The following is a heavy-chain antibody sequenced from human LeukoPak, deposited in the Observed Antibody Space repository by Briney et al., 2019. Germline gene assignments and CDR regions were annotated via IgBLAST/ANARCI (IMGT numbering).Heavy chain of an antibody. D-gene: IGHD3-10*01. CDR3: ARDRGSGSLDY. V-gene: IGHV3-21*01. Sequence: PGGSLRLSCAASGFTFSSYSMNWVRQAPGKGLEWVSSISSSSSYIYYAGSVKGRFTISRDNAKNSLYLQMNSLRAEDTAVYYCARDRGSGSLDYWGQGTLVTVSS. J-gene: IGHJ4*02. CDR2: ISSSSSYI. CDR1: GFTFSSYS.